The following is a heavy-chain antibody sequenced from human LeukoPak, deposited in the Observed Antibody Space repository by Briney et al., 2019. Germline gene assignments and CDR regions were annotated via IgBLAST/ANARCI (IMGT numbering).Heavy chain of an antibody. CDR2: MNPNSGNT. CDR1: GYTFTSYD. CDR3: ARGPGYCSGGSCYTGDAFDI. V-gene: IGHV1-8*01. D-gene: IGHD2-15*01. J-gene: IGHJ3*02. Sequence: GASVKVSCKASGYTFTSYDINWVRQATGRGLEWMGWMNPNSGNTGYAQKFQGRVTMTRNTSISTAYMELSSLRSEDTAVYYCARGPGYCSGGSCYTGDAFDIWGQGTMVTVSS.